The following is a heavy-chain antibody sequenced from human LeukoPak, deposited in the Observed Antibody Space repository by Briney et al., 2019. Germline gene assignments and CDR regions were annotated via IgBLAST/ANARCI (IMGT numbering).Heavy chain of an antibody. CDR1: GFTFSSYG. D-gene: IGHD5-18*01. J-gene: IGHJ4*02. V-gene: IGHV3-33*06. Sequence: PGGSLRLSCAASGFTFSSYGMRWVRQAPGKGLEWVAVIWYDGSNKYYADSVKGRFAISRDNSKNTLYLQMNSLRAEDTAVYYCAKGGISAQLWLDDYWGQGTLVTVSS. CDR3: AKGGISAQLWLDDY. CDR2: IWYDGSNK.